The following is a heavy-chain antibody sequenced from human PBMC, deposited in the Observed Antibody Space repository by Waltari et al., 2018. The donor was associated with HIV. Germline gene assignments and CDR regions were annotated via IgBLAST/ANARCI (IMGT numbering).Heavy chain of an antibody. D-gene: IGHD1-26*01. CDR3: ARGGYSGSYRDAFDI. Sequence: TLSLTCTVSGGSISSYYWSWIRQPPGKGLEWIGYIYYSGSTNYNPSLKSRVTISVDTSKNQFSLKLSSVTAADTAVYYCARGGYSGSYRDAFDIWGQGTMVTVSS. J-gene: IGHJ3*02. CDR1: GGSISSYY. V-gene: IGHV4-59*01. CDR2: IYYSGST.